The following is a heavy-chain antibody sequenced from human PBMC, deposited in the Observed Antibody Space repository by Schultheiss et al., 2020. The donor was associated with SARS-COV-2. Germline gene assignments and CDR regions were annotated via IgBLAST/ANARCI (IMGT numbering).Heavy chain of an antibody. CDR2: IKQDGSEK. V-gene: IGHV3-7*03. Sequence: GESLKISCAASGFTFSSYGMHWVRQAPGKGLEWVANIKQDGSEKYYVDSVKGRFTISRDNAKNSLYLQMNSLRAEDTAVYYCARDRYFDYWGQGTLVTVSS. CDR1: GFTFSSYG. CDR3: ARDRYFDY. J-gene: IGHJ4*02.